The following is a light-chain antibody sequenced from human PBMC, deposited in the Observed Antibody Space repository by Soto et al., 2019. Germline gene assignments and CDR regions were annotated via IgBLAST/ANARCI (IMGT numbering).Light chain of an antibody. J-gene: IGLJ1*01. Sequence: QPASVSGSPGQSITISCTGTSSDVGGYNYVSWYQQHPGKAPKLMIYEVSNRPSGVSNRFSGSKSGNTASLTISGLQAEDEADYYCSSYTSSSTLYVFGTGTKLTVL. CDR2: EVS. CDR1: SSDVGGYNY. V-gene: IGLV2-14*01. CDR3: SSYTSSSTLYV.